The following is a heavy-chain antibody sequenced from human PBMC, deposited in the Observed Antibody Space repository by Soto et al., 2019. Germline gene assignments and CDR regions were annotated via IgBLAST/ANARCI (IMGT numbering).Heavy chain of an antibody. Sequence: QVQLVESGGGVVQPGGSLRLSCTASGFTFTTFGIHWVRQAPGKGLEWVALISYDGHNKYYSDSVKGRFTISRDNYKNTLSLQMNSLRAEDTAVYYCAEDLQADGDYNYYCYGMDVWGQGTTVSVSS. J-gene: IGHJ6*02. D-gene: IGHD4-17*01. CDR2: ISYDGHNK. CDR1: GFTFTTFG. CDR3: AEDLQADGDYNYYCYGMDV. V-gene: IGHV3-30*18.